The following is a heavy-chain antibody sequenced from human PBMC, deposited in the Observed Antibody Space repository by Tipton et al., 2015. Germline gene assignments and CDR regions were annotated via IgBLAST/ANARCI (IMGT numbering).Heavy chain of an antibody. D-gene: IGHD3-10*01. V-gene: IGHV4-61*01. CDR3: ARHKDSGTYPLDY. CDR1: GGSVNSANYY. Sequence: TLSLTCTVSGGSVNSANYYWSWIRQPPGKGLEWIGYISYSGDTNYNPSLKSRVSMSVDTSKNQISLTLTSVTAADTAVYYCARHKDSGTYPLDYWGQGTLVTVSS. CDR2: ISYSGDT. J-gene: IGHJ4*02.